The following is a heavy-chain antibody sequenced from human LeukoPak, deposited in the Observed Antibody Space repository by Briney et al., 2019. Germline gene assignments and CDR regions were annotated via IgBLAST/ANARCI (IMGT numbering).Heavy chain of an antibody. CDR1: GLTLSDHI. D-gene: IGHD3-16*01. Sequence: GGSLRVSCTGSGLTLSDHIIDWVRQAPGKGLEWVGRSRRKSQSYTTEYAASVKDRFTISRDDSKNSLHLQMNSLKTEDTAVYFCTRDGGDSGNTAFDIWGKGTMVTVSS. CDR2: SRRKSQSYTT. CDR3: TRDGGDSGNTAFDI. J-gene: IGHJ3*02. V-gene: IGHV3-72*01.